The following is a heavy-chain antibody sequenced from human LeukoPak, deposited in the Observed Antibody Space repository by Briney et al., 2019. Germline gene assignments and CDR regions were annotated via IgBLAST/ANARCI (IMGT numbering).Heavy chain of an antibody. CDR3: ARGGYCSSTSCNENFDY. CDR2: MNPNSGNT. Sequence: GASVKVSCKASGYTFTSYDINWVRQATGQGLEWMGWMNPNSGNTGYAQKFQGRVTITRNTSISTAYMELSSLRSEDTAVYYCARGGYCSSTSCNENFDYWGQGTLVTVSS. J-gene: IGHJ4*02. V-gene: IGHV1-8*03. CDR1: GYTFTSYD. D-gene: IGHD2-2*01.